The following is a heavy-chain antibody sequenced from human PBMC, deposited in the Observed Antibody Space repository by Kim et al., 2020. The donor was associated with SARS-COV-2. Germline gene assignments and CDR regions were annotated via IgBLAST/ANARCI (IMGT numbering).Heavy chain of an antibody. V-gene: IGHV3-43*02. D-gene: IGHD1-26*01. CDR1: GLTFDDYA. J-gene: IGHJ6*02. Sequence: GGSLRLSCAASGLTFDDYAMHWVRQAPGKGLEWVSLISGDGGSTYYADSVKGRFTISRDNSKNSLYLQMNSLRTEDTALYYCAKDMGDRVGYYYYGMDVWGQGTTVTVSS. CDR3: AKDMGDRVGYYYYGMDV. CDR2: ISGDGGST.